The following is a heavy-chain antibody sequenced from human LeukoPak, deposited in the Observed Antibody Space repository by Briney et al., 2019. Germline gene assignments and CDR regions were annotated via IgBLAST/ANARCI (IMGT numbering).Heavy chain of an antibody. CDR2: NSGSGGST. CDR1: GFTFSSYA. CDR3: AKDMYSSSWSRVSFYFDY. V-gene: IGHV3-23*01. Sequence: GGSLRLSCAASGFTFSSYAMSWVRQAPGKGLEWVSANSGSGGSTYYADSVKGRFTISRDNSKNTLYLQMNSLRAEDTAVYYCAKDMYSSSWSRVSFYFDYWGQGTLVTVSS. J-gene: IGHJ4*02. D-gene: IGHD6-13*01.